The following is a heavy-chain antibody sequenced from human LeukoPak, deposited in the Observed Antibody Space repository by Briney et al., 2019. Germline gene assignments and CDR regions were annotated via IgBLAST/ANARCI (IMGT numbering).Heavy chain of an antibody. D-gene: IGHD6-19*01. Sequence: SVKASCKASGGTFSSYAISWVRQAPGQGPEWMGGIIPIFGTANYAQKFQGRVTITADKSTSTAYMELSSLRSEDTAVYYCARGTVAMSHFDYWGQGTLVTVSS. CDR1: GGTFSSYA. CDR2: IIPIFGTA. V-gene: IGHV1-69*06. J-gene: IGHJ4*02. CDR3: ARGTVAMSHFDY.